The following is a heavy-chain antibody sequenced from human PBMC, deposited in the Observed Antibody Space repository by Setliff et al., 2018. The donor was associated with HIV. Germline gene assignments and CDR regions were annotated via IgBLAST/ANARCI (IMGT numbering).Heavy chain of an antibody. CDR2: IYSGDDT. V-gene: IGHV3-53*01. CDR3: AKDPYSGTFSLYYFDY. D-gene: IGHD1-26*01. CDR1: EFIDRGNY. Sequence: PGGSLRLSCAASEFIDRGNYMSWVRQAPGRGLEWVSVIYSGDDTYYADSVKGRFTISRDNSKNTLYLQMNSLRADDTAIYYCAKDPYSGTFSLYYFDYWGQGTLVTVSS. J-gene: IGHJ4*02.